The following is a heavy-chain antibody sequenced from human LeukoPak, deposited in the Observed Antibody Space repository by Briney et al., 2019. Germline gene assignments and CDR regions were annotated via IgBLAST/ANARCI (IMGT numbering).Heavy chain of an antibody. CDR3: ARVRYYCSGGSCYPHNWFDP. D-gene: IGHD2-15*01. Sequence: EASVKVSCKASGYTFTSYDINWVRQATGQGLEWMGWMNPNSGNTGYAQKFQGRVTMTRNTSISTAYMELSSLRSEDTAVYYCARVRYYCSGGSCYPHNWFDPWGQGTLVTASS. J-gene: IGHJ5*02. V-gene: IGHV1-8*01. CDR1: GYTFTSYD. CDR2: MNPNSGNT.